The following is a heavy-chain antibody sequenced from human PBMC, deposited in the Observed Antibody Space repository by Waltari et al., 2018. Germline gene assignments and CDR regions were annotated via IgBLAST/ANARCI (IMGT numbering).Heavy chain of an antibody. CDR2: IYYSGST. CDR3: ARSEVRGVIATPFDY. D-gene: IGHD3-10*01. J-gene: IGHJ4*02. Sequence: QVQLQQWGAGLLKPSETLSLTCAVSGGSISSYYWSWIRQPPGKGLEWIGYIYYSGSTNYNPSLKSRVTISVDTSKNQFSLKLSSVTAADTAVYYCARSEVRGVIATPFDYWGQGTLVTVSS. CDR1: GGSISSYY. V-gene: IGHV4-59*01.